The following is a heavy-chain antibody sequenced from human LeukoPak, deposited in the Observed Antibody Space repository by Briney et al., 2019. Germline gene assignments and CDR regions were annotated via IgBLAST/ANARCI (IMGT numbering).Heavy chain of an antibody. CDR2: INPNNGVT. CDR3: ARGGCSSTSCSLYYYYYMDV. Sequence: ASVKVSCKASGYTFIDYYMHWVRQAPGQGLEWMGWINPNNGVTNYAQKFQGRVTMTRDTSISTAYMELSRLRSDDTAVYYCARGGCSSTSCSLYYYYYMDVWGKGTTVTVSS. D-gene: IGHD2-2*01. V-gene: IGHV1-2*02. CDR1: GYTFIDYY. J-gene: IGHJ6*03.